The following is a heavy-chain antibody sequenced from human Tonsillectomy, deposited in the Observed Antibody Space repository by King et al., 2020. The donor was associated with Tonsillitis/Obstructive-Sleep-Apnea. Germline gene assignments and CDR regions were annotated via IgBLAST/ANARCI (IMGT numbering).Heavy chain of an antibody. CDR3: ARSLQKYNWFDP. J-gene: IGHJ5*02. CDR2: ISSSSSTI. V-gene: IGHV3-48*02. Sequence: VQLVESGGGLVQPGGSLRLSCAASGFTFSSYSMNWVRQAPGKGLEWVSYISSSSSTIYYEDSVKGRFTISRDNAKNSLYLQMNSLRDEDTAVYYCARSLQKYNWFDPWGQGTLVTVSS. CDR1: GFTFSSYS. D-gene: IGHD4-11*01.